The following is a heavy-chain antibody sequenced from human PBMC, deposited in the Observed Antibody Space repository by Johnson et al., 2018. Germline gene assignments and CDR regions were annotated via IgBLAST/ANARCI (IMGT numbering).Heavy chain of an antibody. CDR1: GFSFSSYG. Sequence: VQLVQSGGGVVQPGRSLRLSCAASGFSFSSYGMHWVRQAPGKGLEWVANIKQDGSEKYYVDPVKGRCTLSRDNAKNSLYLQMNSPRAEETAVYYCARETIMMIRGVIGAGDYYYGMDVWGQGTTVTVSS. J-gene: IGHJ6*02. CDR2: IKQDGSEK. V-gene: IGHV3-7*01. CDR3: ARETIMMIRGVIGAGDYYYGMDV. D-gene: IGHD3-10*01.